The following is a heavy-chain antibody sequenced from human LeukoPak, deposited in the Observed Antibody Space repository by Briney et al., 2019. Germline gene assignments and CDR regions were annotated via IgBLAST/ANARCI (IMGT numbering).Heavy chain of an antibody. CDR3: ASRSSTVAKFPFHY. CDR2: INPNNGGT. CDR1: GYTFTGYY. J-gene: IGHJ4*02. V-gene: IGHV1-2*02. Sequence: ASVEVSCKASGYTFTGYYTHWVRQAPGQGLEWMGWINPNNGGTNYARGFQGRVTMTRDTSISTAYMELTGLTSDDTAVYYCASRSSTVAKFPFHYWGQGTLVTVSS. D-gene: IGHD4-17*01.